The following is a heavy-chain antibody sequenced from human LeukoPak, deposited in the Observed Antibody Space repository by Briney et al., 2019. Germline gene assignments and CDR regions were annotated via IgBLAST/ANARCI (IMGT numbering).Heavy chain of an antibody. CDR3: ASYCSGGSCCYGYSYGSYYFDY. CDR1: GGSISSGDYY. V-gene: IGHV4-30-4*01. D-gene: IGHD2-15*01. J-gene: IGHJ4*02. CDR2: IYYSGST. Sequence: SETLSLTCTVSGGSISSGDYYWSWIRQPPGKGLEWIGYIYYSGSTYYNPSLKSRVTISVDTSKNQFSLKLSSVTAADTAVYYCASYCSGGSCCYGYSYGSYYFDYWGQGTLVTVSS.